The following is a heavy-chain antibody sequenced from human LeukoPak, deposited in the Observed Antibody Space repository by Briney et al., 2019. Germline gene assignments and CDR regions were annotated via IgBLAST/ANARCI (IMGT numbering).Heavy chain of an antibody. CDR2: MYNSGST. CDR1: GGSISGSY. D-gene: IGHD4-17*01. J-gene: IGHJ4*02. Sequence: SETLSLTCTVSGGSISGSYWSWIRQPPGRGLEWIAYMYNSGSTNYNPSLKSRVTISIDTSKNQFSLKLSSLTAADTAIYYCARGIESYGDYGYWGQGILVTVSP. V-gene: IGHV4-59*01. CDR3: ARGIESYGDYGY.